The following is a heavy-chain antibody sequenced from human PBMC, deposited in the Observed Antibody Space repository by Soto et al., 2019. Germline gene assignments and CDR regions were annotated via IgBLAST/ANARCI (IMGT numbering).Heavy chain of an antibody. J-gene: IGHJ4*02. Sequence: SETLSLTCTVSGGSVSSGSYYWSWIRQPPGKGLEWIGYIYYSGSTNYNPSLKSRVTISVDTSKNQFSLKLSSVTAADTAVYYCARASLSYDTDYWRQGTLVTVSS. CDR3: ARASLSYDTDY. CDR1: GGSVSSGSYY. D-gene: IGHD3-22*01. V-gene: IGHV4-61*01. CDR2: IYYSGST.